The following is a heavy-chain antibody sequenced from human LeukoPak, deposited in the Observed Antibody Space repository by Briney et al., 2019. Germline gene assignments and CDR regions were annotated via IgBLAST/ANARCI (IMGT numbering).Heavy chain of an antibody. J-gene: IGHJ4*02. CDR3: ARAKMPGIQTAGRVNYFDS. V-gene: IGHV3-9*01. D-gene: IGHD6-13*01. Sequence: GGSLRLSCAASGFTFDDYAIHWVRQAPGKGLEWVSGISWNSGSIGYADSVKGRFTISRDNAKNSLYLQMNSLRVGDTAVYYCARAKMPGIQTAGRVNYFDSWGQGTLVTVSA. CDR1: GFTFDDYA. CDR2: ISWNSGSI.